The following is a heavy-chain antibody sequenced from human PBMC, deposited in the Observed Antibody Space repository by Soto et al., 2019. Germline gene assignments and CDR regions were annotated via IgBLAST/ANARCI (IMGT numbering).Heavy chain of an antibody. CDR3: ARESGGATATLAYYYFYMDV. J-gene: IGHJ6*03. D-gene: IGHD5-12*01. V-gene: IGHV1-2*04. CDR1: GDTFSDYY. CDR2: INPNSGAT. Sequence: QVQLVQSGAEVRKPGASVTVSCRTSGDTFSDYYIHWVRQAPGQGLEWMGWINPNSGATNYAQKIRGWVTMTRDTSIRTVYMQLSRLRSDDTAVYYCARESGGATATLAYYYFYMDVWGTGTTVTVSS.